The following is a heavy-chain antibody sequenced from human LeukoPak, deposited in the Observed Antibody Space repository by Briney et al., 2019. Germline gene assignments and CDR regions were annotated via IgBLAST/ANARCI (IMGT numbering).Heavy chain of an antibody. Sequence: SETLSLTCAVSGGSISSSNWWSWVRQPPGKGLEWIGEIYHSGSTNYNPSLKSRVTISVDKSKNQFSLKLSSVTAADTAVYYCARLPGTTGYYFDYWGQGTLVTVSS. V-gene: IGHV4-4*02. J-gene: IGHJ4*02. CDR1: GGSISSSNW. CDR2: IYHSGST. D-gene: IGHD1-1*01. CDR3: ARLPGTTGYYFDY.